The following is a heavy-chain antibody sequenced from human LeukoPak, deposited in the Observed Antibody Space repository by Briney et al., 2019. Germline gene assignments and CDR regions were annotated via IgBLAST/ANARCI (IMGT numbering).Heavy chain of an antibody. V-gene: IGHV4-31*03. D-gene: IGHD1-1*01. Sequence: PSQTLSLTCTVSGGSISSGGYYWSWIRQHPGEGLEWIGYIYYSGSTYYNPSLKSRVTISVDTSKNQFSLKLSSVTAADTAVYYCAGAANWNYVDYWGQGALVTVSS. CDR3: AGAANWNYVDY. CDR2: IYYSGST. CDR1: GGSISSGGYY. J-gene: IGHJ4*02.